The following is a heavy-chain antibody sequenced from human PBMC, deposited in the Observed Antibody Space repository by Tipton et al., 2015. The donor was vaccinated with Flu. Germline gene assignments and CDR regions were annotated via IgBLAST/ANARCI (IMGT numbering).Heavy chain of an antibody. CDR3: AGDSVVVAAPFDY. D-gene: IGHD2-15*01. CDR2: ISSSGSTI. CDR1: GFTFSSYE. J-gene: IGHJ4*02. V-gene: IGHV3-48*03. Sequence: SLRLSCAASGFTFSSYEMNWVRQAPGKGLEWVSYISSSGSTIYYADSVKGRFTIPRDNAKNSLYLQMNSLRAEDTAVYYCAGDSVVVAAPFDYWGQGTLVTVSS.